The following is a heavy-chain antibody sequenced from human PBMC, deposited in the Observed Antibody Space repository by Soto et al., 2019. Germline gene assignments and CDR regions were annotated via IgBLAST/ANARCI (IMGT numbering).Heavy chain of an antibody. CDR1: GGSISSSSYY. Sequence: PSETLSLTCTVSGGSISSSSYYWGWIRQPPGKGLEWIGSIYYSGSTYYNPSLKSRVTISVDTSKNQFSLKLSSVTAADTAVYYCARGGDYIYYYYGIDVWGQGTTVTVSS. CDR2: IYYSGST. D-gene: IGHD4-17*01. CDR3: ARGGDYIYYYYGIDV. V-gene: IGHV4-39*01. J-gene: IGHJ6*02.